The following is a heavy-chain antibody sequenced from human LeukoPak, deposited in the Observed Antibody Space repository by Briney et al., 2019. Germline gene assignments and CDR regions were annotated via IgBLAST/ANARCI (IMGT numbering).Heavy chain of an antibody. D-gene: IGHD2-2*01. V-gene: IGHV1-2*02. Sequence: ASVKVSCKASGYTFTGYYMHWVRQAPGQGLEWMGWINPNSGGTNYAQKFQGRVTMTRDTSISTAYMELSRLRSDDTAVYYCASLRYCSSTSCYDDAFDIWGQGTMVTVSS. CDR3: ASLRYCSSTSCYDDAFDI. J-gene: IGHJ3*02. CDR2: INPNSGGT. CDR1: GYTFTGYY.